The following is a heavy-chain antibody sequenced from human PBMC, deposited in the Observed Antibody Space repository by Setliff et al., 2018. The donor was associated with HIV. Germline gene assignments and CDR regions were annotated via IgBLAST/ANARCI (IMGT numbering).Heavy chain of an antibody. CDR2: IYHTGDT. CDR3: ARHKTHDYDGNSVYFDF. J-gene: IGHJ4*02. D-gene: IGHD4-17*01. Sequence: SETLSLTCTVSGGSVSTAGHYWGWIRQAPGKGLEWIGSIYHTGDTYVNPSLKNRVTISRDTSKDRFSLNLRSVTAADTAIYYCARHKTHDYDGNSVYFDFWGQGMLVTVSS. CDR1: GGSVSTAGHY. V-gene: IGHV4-39*01.